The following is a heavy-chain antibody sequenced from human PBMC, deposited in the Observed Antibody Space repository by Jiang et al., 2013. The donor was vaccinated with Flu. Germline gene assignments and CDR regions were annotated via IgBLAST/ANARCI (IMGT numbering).Heavy chain of an antibody. V-gene: IGHV6-1*01. CDR2: TYYRSKWYT. J-gene: IGHJ4*02. D-gene: IGHD4-23*01. Sequence: SGDSVSSNSAVWNWIRQSPSRGLEWLGRTYYRSKWYTEYAVSVTSRITINPDTSKNQVSLQVNSVTPGDTAVYYCAREGRPHGGFDYWGQGTLVTVSS. CDR1: GDSVSSNSAV. CDR3: AREGRPHGGFDY.